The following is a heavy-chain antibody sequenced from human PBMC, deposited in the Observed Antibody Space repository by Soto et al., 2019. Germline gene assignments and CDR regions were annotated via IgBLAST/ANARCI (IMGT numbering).Heavy chain of an antibody. Sequence: QVQLVQSGAEVKKPGASVKVSCKASGYTFTSYYMHWVRQAPGQGLEWMGIINPSGGSTSYAQKLQGRVTMTRDTSTSTVYMELSSLRSEDTAVYYCARDRCTIFGVVITHYYYYGMDVWGQGTTVTVSS. J-gene: IGHJ6*02. CDR3: ARDRCTIFGVVITHYYYYGMDV. CDR1: GYTFTSYY. CDR2: INPSGGST. D-gene: IGHD3-3*01. V-gene: IGHV1-46*04.